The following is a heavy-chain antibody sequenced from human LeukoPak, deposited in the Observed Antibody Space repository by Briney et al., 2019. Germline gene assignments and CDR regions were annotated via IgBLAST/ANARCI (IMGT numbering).Heavy chain of an antibody. J-gene: IGHJ4*02. CDR1: GYSFTTYW. Sequence: GESLKISCKGSGYSFTTYWIAWVRQMPGKGLEWMGIIYPHDSETRYSPSFQGQVTISVDKSVSAAYPQWRSLKASDTAVYYCASPPTRECTSISCPLSYWGQGTLVTVSS. V-gene: IGHV5-51*01. CDR3: ASPPTRECTSISCPLSY. CDR2: IYPHDSET. D-gene: IGHD2-2*01.